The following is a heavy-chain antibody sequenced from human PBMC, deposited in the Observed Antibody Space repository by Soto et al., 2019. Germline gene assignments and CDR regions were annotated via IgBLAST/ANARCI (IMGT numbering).Heavy chain of an antibody. CDR3: ARGSSNWAYYFDF. Sequence: LRLSCAASGFTFSSYSLNWVRQAPGKGLEWVSYITSSGTTVYYADSVRGRFTISRDNAKNSLHLQMNSLRDDDTAVYYCARGSSNWAYYFDFWGQGTLVTVSS. CDR2: ITSSGTTV. CDR1: GFTFSSYS. V-gene: IGHV3-48*02. J-gene: IGHJ4*02. D-gene: IGHD6-13*01.